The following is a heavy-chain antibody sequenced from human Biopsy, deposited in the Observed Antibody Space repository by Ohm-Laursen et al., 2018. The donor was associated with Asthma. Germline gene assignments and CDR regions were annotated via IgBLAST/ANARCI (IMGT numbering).Heavy chain of an antibody. CDR1: GFTFSDHG. CDR3: ARDIVATMIGYYYYGMDV. V-gene: IGHV3-33*01. D-gene: IGHD5-12*01. CDR2: IWYDGGNK. J-gene: IGHJ6*02. Sequence: SLRLSCTASGFTFSDHGMHWVRQAPGKGLEWVAVIWYDGGNKYYADSVKGRFIISRDNSKNTLYLQMNSLRAEDTAVYYCARDIVATMIGYYYYGMDVWGQGTAVNVSS.